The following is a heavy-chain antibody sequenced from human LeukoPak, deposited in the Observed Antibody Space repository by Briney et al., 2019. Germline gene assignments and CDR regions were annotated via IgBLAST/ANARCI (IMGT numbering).Heavy chain of an antibody. J-gene: IGHJ4*02. CDR3: AKRDSDYDFWSGYSPPDY. V-gene: IGHV3-23*01. Sequence: GGSLRLSCAASGFTFSSYAMSWVRQAPGKGLEWVSAISGSGGSTYYADSVKDRFTISRDNSKNTLYLQMNSLRAEDTAVYYCAKRDSDYDFWSGYSPPDYWGQGTLVTVSS. CDR1: GFTFSSYA. D-gene: IGHD3-3*01. CDR2: ISGSGGST.